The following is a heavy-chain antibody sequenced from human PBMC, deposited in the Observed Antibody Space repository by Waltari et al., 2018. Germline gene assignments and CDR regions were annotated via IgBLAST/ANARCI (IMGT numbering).Heavy chain of an antibody. CDR1: GGSISSYY. J-gene: IGHJ4*02. Sequence: QVQLQESGPGLVKPSETLSLTCTVSGGSISSYYWSWIRQPPGKGLEWIGYIYSSGSTNYNPSPKSRVTISVETSKNQFALKLSSVTAADTAVYYCARDSSSWWRGVSGLSYFDYWGQGTLVTVSS. D-gene: IGHD6-13*01. CDR2: IYSSGST. V-gene: IGHV4-59*01. CDR3: ARDSSSWWRGVSGLSYFDY.